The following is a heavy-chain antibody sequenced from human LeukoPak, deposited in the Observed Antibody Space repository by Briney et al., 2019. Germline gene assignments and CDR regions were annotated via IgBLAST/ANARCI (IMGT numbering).Heavy chain of an antibody. Sequence: GGSLRLSCAASGFNLSFYAMHWVRLAPGKGLEWLTFMRYDAINKFYADSVKGRFTISRDDSKNVLYLQMNSLTVEDTAVYYCAKPGAGYRSGWYDGPYYLDHWGQGTLVTVSS. CDR3: AKPGAGYRSGWYDGPYYLDH. CDR1: GFNLSFYA. J-gene: IGHJ4*02. CDR2: MRYDAINK. V-gene: IGHV3-30*02. D-gene: IGHD6-19*01.